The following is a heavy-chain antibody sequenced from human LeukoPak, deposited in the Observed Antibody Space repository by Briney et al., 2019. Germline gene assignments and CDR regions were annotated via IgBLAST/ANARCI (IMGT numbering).Heavy chain of an antibody. J-gene: IGHJ3*02. D-gene: IGHD5-24*01. V-gene: IGHV3-48*03. CDR1: GFTFSSYE. Sequence: GGSLRLSCAASGFTFSSYEMNWVRQAPGKGLEWVSYNSSSGSRIYFADSVKGRFTISRDNAKNSLYLQMNSLRAEDTAVYYCARDSNVDGAFDIWGQGTMVTVSS. CDR2: NSSSGSRI. CDR3: ARDSNVDGAFDI.